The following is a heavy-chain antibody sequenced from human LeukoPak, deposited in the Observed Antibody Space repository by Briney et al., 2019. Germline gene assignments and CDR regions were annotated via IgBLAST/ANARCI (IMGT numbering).Heavy chain of an antibody. CDR3: ARDGNRLYCSGGSCYSDYYYGMDV. J-gene: IGHJ6*02. V-gene: IGHV1-18*01. CDR1: GYTFTSYG. Sequence: ASVKVSCKASGYTFTSYGISWVRQAPGQGLEWMGWISAYNGNTNYAQKLQGRVTMTTDTSTSIAYMELRSLRSDDTAVYYCARDGNRLYCSGGSCYSDYYYGMDVWGQGTTVTVSS. CDR2: ISAYNGNT. D-gene: IGHD2-15*01.